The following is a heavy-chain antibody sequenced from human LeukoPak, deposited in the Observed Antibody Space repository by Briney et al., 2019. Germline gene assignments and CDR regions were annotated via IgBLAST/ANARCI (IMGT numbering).Heavy chain of an antibody. Sequence: GGSLRLSCAASGFTFSSYNMNWVRQAPGEGLEWVSCISSRSSDKYYSDSVKGRFTISRDNAMNSLYLQMNSLRADDTAVYYCTRAPGWNYGSTGYSDYWGQGTLVTVSS. CDR1: GFTFSSYN. CDR3: TRAPGWNYGSTGYSDY. J-gene: IGHJ4*02. CDR2: ISSRSSDK. D-gene: IGHD3-22*01. V-gene: IGHV3-21*01.